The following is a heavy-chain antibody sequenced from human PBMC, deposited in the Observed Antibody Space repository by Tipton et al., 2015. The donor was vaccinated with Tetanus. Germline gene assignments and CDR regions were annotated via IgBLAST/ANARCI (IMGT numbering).Heavy chain of an antibody. V-gene: IGHV3-9*01. Sequence: SLRLSCAASGFTXXDYXXXWVXXXPGXXLEXXXGISXXSGSXGYAXXVKGXFTISXDNAKNSLYXXMNSXRAEXXALYXXLGSXXXGEXYWGQGTLVTVSS. CDR3: LGSXXXGEXY. CDR1: GFTXXDYX. CDR2: ISXXSGSX. D-gene: IGHD3-10*01. J-gene: IGHJ4*02.